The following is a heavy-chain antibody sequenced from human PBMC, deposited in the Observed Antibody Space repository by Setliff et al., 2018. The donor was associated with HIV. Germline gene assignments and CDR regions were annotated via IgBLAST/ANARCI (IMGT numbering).Heavy chain of an antibody. D-gene: IGHD6-13*01. CDR1: GGSISISD. Sequence: ASETLSLTCTVSGGSISISDWSWLRQPPGKGLEWIGCIYTSGKTNYDPSLKRRVTISVDTSKNQFSLKLSSVTAADTAVYFCARGRGSSSSWPIDYWGQGTLVTVSS. J-gene: IGHJ4*02. CDR2: IYTSGKT. V-gene: IGHV4-4*09. CDR3: ARGRGSSSSWPIDY.